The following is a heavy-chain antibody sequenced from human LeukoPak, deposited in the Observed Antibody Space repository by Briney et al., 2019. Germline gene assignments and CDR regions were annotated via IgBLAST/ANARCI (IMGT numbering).Heavy chain of an antibody. V-gene: IGHV4-4*07. CDR1: GGSISSYY. Sequence: PSETLSLTCTVSGGSISSYYWSWIRQPAGKGLEWIGRIYTSGSTNYNPSLKSRVTMSVDTSKNQFSLKLSSVTAADTAVYYCARGWYSGYDSWFDPWGQGTLVTVSS. CDR3: ARGWYSGYDSWFDP. J-gene: IGHJ5*02. CDR2: IYTSGST. D-gene: IGHD5-12*01.